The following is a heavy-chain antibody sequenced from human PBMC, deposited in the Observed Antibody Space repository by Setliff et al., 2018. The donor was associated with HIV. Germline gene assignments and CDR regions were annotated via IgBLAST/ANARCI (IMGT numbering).Heavy chain of an antibody. Sequence: SETLSLTCVVYRGSFSDYYWTWIRQPPGKGLEWIGEISPSGSTNYNPSLKSRVTISVDTSENQFSLKLSSVTAADTAVYYCARTPQEVVVVAATRPYYYYYMDVWAKGPRSPSP. CDR3: ARTPQEVVVVAATRPYYYYYMDV. D-gene: IGHD2-15*01. CDR2: ISPSGST. J-gene: IGHJ6*03. CDR1: RGSFSDYY. V-gene: IGHV4-34*01.